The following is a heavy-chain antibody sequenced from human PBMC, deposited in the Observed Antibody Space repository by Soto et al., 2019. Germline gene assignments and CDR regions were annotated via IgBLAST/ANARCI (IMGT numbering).Heavy chain of an antibody. CDR1: GYSFTSYW. CDR2: IYPGDSDT. J-gene: IGHJ2*01. CDR3: ARRVAVVHWYFDL. V-gene: IGHV5-51*01. D-gene: IGHD6-19*01. Sequence: PGESLKISCKGSGYSFTSYWIGWVRQMPGKGLEWMGIIYPGDSDTRYSPSFQGQVTISADKSISTAYLQWSSLKASDTAMYYYARRVAVVHWYFDLWGRGTLVTVS.